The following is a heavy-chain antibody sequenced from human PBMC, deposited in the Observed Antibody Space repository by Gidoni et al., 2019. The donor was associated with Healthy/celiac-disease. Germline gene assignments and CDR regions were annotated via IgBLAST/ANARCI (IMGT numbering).Heavy chain of an antibody. V-gene: IGHV1-69*01. D-gene: IGHD3-22*01. CDR1: GGTFRSYA. CDR3: ARVAAYYYDSSGYYRVDAFDI. J-gene: IGHJ3*02. CDR2: IIPIFGTA. Sequence: QVRLVQSGAEVKKPGSSVKVSCKASGGTFRSYAISWVRQAPGQGLEWMGGIIPIFGTANYAQKFQGRVTITADESTSTAYMELSSLRSEDTAVYYCARVAAYYYDSSGYYRVDAFDIWGQGTMVTVSS.